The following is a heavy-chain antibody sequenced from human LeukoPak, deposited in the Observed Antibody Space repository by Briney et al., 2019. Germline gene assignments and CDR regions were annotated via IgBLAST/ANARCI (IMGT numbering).Heavy chain of an antibody. J-gene: IGHJ3*02. V-gene: IGHV3-74*01. D-gene: IGHD2-21*02. CDR3: ASRNQYCGGDCFWAFDI. Sequence: QPGGSLRLSCAASGFIFSSYWMHWVRQAPGKGLVWVSRINSDGTDTTYADSVKGRFTISRDNAKNMLYLQMNSLRAEDTAVYYCASRNQYCGGDCFWAFDIWGQGTMVTVSS. CDR1: GFIFSSYW. CDR2: INSDGTDT.